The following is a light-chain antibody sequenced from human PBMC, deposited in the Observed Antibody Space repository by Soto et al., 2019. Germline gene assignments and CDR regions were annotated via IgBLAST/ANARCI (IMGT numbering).Light chain of an antibody. J-gene: IGLJ1*01. CDR1: SSDVGGYNY. CDR2: EVN. V-gene: IGLV2-8*01. Sequence: QSALTQPPSASGSPGRSVAISCTGTSSDVGGYNYVSWYQQHPGKAPKLMIYEVNKRPSGVPDRFSGSKYGNPASPNSSGLPTADEADYYCSSYTTTSTQVFGSGTKVTVL. CDR3: SSYTTTSTQV.